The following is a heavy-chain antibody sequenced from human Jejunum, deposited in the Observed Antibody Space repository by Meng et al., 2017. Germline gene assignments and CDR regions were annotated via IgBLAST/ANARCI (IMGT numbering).Heavy chain of an antibody. CDR2: IKHSGSA. Sequence: SETLSLTCGFYGGSFTAYYWSWIRQSPGKGLEWIGEIKHSGSANYNPSLKSRVTISIDTSKNQFSLRLSSVTDGDTAVYYCARSRLIVTITGYYHYSGLNVWGQGTTVT. CDR3: ARSRLIVTITGYYHYSGLNV. V-gene: IGHV4-34*01. D-gene: IGHD3-3*01. J-gene: IGHJ6*02. CDR1: GGSFTAYY.